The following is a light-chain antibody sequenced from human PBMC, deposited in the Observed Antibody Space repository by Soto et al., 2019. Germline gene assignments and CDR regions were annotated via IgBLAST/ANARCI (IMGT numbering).Light chain of an antibody. J-gene: IGLJ1*01. CDR1: SSDVGSYNL. CDR2: SVS. V-gene: IGLV2-14*02. Sequence: QSVLTQPASVSGSPGQSITISCTGTSSDVGSYNLVSWYQQHPGKAPKLMIYSVSNRPSGVSNRFSGSKSGNTASLTISGLQAEDEADYYCISYTVSRSYVFGTGTKLTVL. CDR3: ISYTVSRSYV.